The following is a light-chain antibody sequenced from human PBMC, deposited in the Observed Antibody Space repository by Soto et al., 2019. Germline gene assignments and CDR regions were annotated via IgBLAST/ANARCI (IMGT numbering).Light chain of an antibody. J-gene: IGKJ1*01. CDR3: KQYNNWPRT. Sequence: EIVVTQSPATLSVSPGERATLSCRASQSVSSNLAWYQQKPGQAPRLLIYGASTRATGIQARFSGSGSGTEFTLSIRSLQSEDFAVYYCKQYNNWPRTFGQGTKVDIK. CDR2: GAS. V-gene: IGKV3-15*01. CDR1: QSVSSN.